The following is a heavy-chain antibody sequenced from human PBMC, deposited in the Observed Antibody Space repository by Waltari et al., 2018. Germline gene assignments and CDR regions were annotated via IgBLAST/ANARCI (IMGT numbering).Heavy chain of an antibody. J-gene: IGHJ4*02. D-gene: IGHD3-10*01. CDR3: TTDYPPYNRRGY. V-gene: IGHV3-15*01. CDR1: GFTFTDAW. Sequence: EVHLVESGGGLVEPGGSLRLSCAASGFTFTDAWMRWVRQAPGKGLGCVGRMKSKADGGTTDYVAPVKGRFSISRDDAENTLYLQMNSLKTEDTAVYYCTTDYPPYNRRGYWGQGTLVTVSS. CDR2: MKSKADGGTT.